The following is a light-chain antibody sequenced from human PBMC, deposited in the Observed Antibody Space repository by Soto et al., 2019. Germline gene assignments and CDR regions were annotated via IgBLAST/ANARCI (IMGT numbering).Light chain of an antibody. V-gene: IGKV1-5*03. CDR2: KAS. CDR3: QHRDT. J-gene: IGKJ2*01. CDR1: QSISSW. Sequence: DIQMTQSPSTLSASVGDRVTITCRASQSISSWLAWYQQKPGKAPKLLIYKASSLKSGVPSRFSGSGSGTEFTLTISSQQPDDFATYYCQHRDTFGQGTKLEIK.